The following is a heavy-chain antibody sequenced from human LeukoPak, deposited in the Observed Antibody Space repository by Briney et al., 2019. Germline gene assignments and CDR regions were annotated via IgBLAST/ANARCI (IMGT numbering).Heavy chain of an antibody. CDR2: IYYSGST. Sequence: PSETLSLTCNVSGGSISSSSYYWGWIRQPPGKGLEWIGSIYYSGSTYYNPSLRSRVTISVDTSKNQFSLKLSSVTAADTAVYYCARGVVITGLDYWGQGTLVTVSS. D-gene: IGHD3-3*01. CDR1: GGSISSSSYY. V-gene: IGHV4-39*07. CDR3: ARGVVITGLDY. J-gene: IGHJ4*02.